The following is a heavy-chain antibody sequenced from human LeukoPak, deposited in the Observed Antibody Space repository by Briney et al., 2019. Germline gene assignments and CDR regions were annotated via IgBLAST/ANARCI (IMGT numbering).Heavy chain of an antibody. CDR3: AKGGKWDVTPFDY. Sequence: GGSLRLSCAASGFTFSSYAMSWVRQAPGKGLEWVSGISGRGGSTYYADSVKGRFTISRDTSKNTLYLQMNSLRADDTAVYYCAKGGKWDVTPFDYWGQGTLVTVSS. J-gene: IGHJ4*02. CDR1: GFTFSSYA. CDR2: ISGRGGST. V-gene: IGHV3-23*01. D-gene: IGHD1-26*01.